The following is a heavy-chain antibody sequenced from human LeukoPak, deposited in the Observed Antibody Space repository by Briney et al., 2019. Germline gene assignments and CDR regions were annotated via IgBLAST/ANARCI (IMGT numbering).Heavy chain of an antibody. CDR3: ARGYCSGGSCYSGRNWFNP. CDR1: GYSISSGYY. D-gene: IGHD2-15*01. Sequence: SETLSLTCTLSGYSISSGYYWFLIRQPPGKRLDWIGSFYHSGSTYSNPSLTSRVTISVDTSKNQFSLTLSSVTAADTAVYYCARGYCSGGSCYSGRNWFNPWGQGTLVTVSS. CDR2: FYHSGST. J-gene: IGHJ5*02. V-gene: IGHV4-38-2*02.